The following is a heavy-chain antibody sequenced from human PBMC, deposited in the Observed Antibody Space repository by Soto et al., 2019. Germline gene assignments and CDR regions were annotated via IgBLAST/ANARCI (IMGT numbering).Heavy chain of an antibody. J-gene: IGHJ6*02. CDR1: GFTFSSYA. CDR3: ARGGSGFYGMDV. V-gene: IGHV3-30-3*01. D-gene: IGHD6-19*01. Sequence: GGSLRLSCAASGFTFSSYAMHWVRQAPGKGLEWVAVISYDGSNKYYADSVKGRFTISRDNSKNTLYLQMNSLRAEDTAVYYCARGGSGFYGMDVWGQGTTVTVYS. CDR2: ISYDGSNK.